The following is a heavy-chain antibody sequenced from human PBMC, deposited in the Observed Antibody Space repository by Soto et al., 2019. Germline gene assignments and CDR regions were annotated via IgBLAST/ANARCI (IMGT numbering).Heavy chain of an antibody. D-gene: IGHD3-10*01. V-gene: IGHV4-34*01. CDR1: GITFSGYY. CDR2: IYNTGST. CDR3: ARGQWRATYHYREGSCGKWFDL. J-gene: IGHJ5*02. Sequence: PSETLSLTCADSGITFSGYYWSWIRQAPGKGLEWIGEIYNTGSTNYTPSVKSRFTISIDTSTNQFYLKLSSVTDADTAVYYCARGQWRATYHYREGSCGKWFDLWGQGTLVTVSS.